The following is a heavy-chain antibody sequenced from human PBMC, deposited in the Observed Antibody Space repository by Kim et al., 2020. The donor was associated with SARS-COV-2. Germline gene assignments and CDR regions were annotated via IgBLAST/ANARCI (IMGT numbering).Heavy chain of an antibody. CDR2: TKYDGSTK. Sequence: GGSLRLSCAASGFTFNSYWMSWVRQALGKGLEWVANTKYDGSTKNYLESVKGRFTISRDNAKNALYLQMNSLRVDDTAVYYCARGGYSNFDFWGQGTLVT. V-gene: IGHV3-7*01. J-gene: IGHJ4*02. D-gene: IGHD2-21*01. CDR3: ARGGYSNFDF. CDR1: GFTFNSYW.